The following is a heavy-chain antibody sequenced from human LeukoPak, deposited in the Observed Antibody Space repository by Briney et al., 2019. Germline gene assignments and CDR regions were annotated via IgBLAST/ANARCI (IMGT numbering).Heavy chain of an antibody. D-gene: IGHD6-13*01. CDR2: ISSSGSTI. CDR3: ARDPLYSSSWYY. CDR1: GFTFSSYE. J-gene: IGHJ4*02. V-gene: IGHV3-48*03. Sequence: SGGSLRLSCAASGFTFSSYEMNWVRQAPGKGLEWVSYISSSGSTIYYADSVKGRFTISRDNAKNSLYLQMNSLRAEDTAVYYCARDPLYSSSWYYWGQGTLVTVSS.